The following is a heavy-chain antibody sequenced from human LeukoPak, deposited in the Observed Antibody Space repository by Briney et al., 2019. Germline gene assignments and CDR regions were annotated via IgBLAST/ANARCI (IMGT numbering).Heavy chain of an antibody. CDR1: GGTFSSYA. V-gene: IGHV1-69*06. J-gene: IGHJ3*02. CDR3: ARDPTDYVWGSYRERQRHDGFEI. D-gene: IGHD3-16*02. Sequence: GASVKVSCKASGGTFSSYAISWVRQAPGQGLEWMGGIIPIFGTANYAQKFQGRVTITADKSTSTAYMELSSLRSEDTAVYYCARDPTDYVWGSYRERQRHDGFEIWGQGTMVTVSS. CDR2: IIPIFGTA.